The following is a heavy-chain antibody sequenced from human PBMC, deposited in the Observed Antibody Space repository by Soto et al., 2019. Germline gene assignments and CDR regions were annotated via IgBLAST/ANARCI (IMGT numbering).Heavy chain of an antibody. V-gene: IGHV4-59*01. CDR3: ARGERWLPDY. CDR1: GGSISSYY. D-gene: IGHD5-12*01. Sequence: QVQLQESGPGLVKPSETLSLTCTVSGGSISSYYWSWIRQPPGKGLEWIGYIYYSGSTNYNPSLKSRVTISVDTSKNQFSLKLSSVTAADTAVYYCARGERWLPDYWGQGTLVTVSS. J-gene: IGHJ4*02. CDR2: IYYSGST.